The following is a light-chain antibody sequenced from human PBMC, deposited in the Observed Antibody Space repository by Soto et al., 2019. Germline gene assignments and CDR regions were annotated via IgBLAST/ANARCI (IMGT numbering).Light chain of an antibody. V-gene: IGLV2-14*01. CDR2: DVS. CDR3: SSYTSSSTYV. CDR1: SSDVGNYNY. Sequence: QSALTQPASVSGSPGQSITISCTGTSSDVGNYNYVSWYQQHPGKAPKLMIHDVSNRPSGVSNRFSGSKSGNTASLTISGXXXEDEADYYCSSYTSSSTYVXGTGTKLTVL. J-gene: IGLJ1*01.